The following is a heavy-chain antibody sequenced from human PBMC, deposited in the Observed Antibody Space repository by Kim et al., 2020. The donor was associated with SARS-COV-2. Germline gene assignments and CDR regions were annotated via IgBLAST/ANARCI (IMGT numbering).Heavy chain of an antibody. D-gene: IGHD3-10*01. Sequence: KVQGRVTIAADESTSTAYMELSSLRSEDTAVYYCARATLWFGEYRSYFDYWGQGTLVTVSS. CDR3: ARATLWFGEYRSYFDY. V-gene: IGHV1-69*01. J-gene: IGHJ4*02.